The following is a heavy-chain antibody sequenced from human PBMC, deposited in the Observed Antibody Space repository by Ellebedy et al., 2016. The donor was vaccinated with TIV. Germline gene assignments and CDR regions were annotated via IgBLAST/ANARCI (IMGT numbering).Heavy chain of an antibody. CDR2: ISYDGNKK. Sequence: GESLKISXEVSGFNFNRYGMHWVRQAPDKGLEWLAVISYDGNKKYYAESVKGRFTISRDNSKNPLYLQMNSLRAEDTAIYYCAFVVLRYFGWGQGTLVTVSS. CDR3: AFVVLRYFG. D-gene: IGHD3-9*01. CDR1: GFNFNRYG. J-gene: IGHJ4*02. V-gene: IGHV3-30*03.